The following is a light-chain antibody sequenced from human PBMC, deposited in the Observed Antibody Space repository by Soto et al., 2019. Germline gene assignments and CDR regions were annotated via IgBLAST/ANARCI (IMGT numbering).Light chain of an antibody. CDR2: GAS. CDR1: QSVSSSY. Sequence: EIVLTQSPGTLSLSPGERATLSCRASQSVSSSYLAWYQQKPGQAPRLLIYGASSRATGIPDRFSGSGSGTDFTLTISRLEPEDFAVYFCQQYSGSPPTFGLGTKLEI. J-gene: IGKJ2*01. V-gene: IGKV3-20*01. CDR3: QQYSGSPPT.